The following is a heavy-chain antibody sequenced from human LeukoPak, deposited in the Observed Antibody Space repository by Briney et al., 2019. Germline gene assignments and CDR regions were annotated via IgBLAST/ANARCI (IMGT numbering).Heavy chain of an antibody. D-gene: IGHD2-15*01. CDR2: ISYDGSNK. V-gene: IGHV3-30*18. CDR1: GFTFSSYG. J-gene: IGHJ3*02. Sequence: PGGSLRLSCAASGFTFSSYGMHWVRQAPGKGLEWVAVISYDGSNKYYADSVKGRFTISRDNSKNTLYLQMNSLRAEDTAVYYCAKDVVAATLDAFDIWGQGTMVTVSS. CDR3: AKDVVAATLDAFDI.